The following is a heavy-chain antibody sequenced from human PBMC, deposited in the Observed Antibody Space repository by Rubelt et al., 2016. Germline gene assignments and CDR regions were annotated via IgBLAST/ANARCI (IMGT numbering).Heavy chain of an antibody. J-gene: IGHJ4*02. CDR2: ISGSGGST. D-gene: IGHD6-19*01. CDR3: AEDEAGTVSDYFDY. CDR1: GFTFSSAS. V-gene: IGHV3-23*01. Sequence: PGGSLRLSCAASGFTFSSASISWVRQAPGKGLEWVSAISGSGGSTHYADSVKGRFTISRDNSKNTLYLQMNSLRVDDTAGYYCAEDEAGTVSDYFDYWGQGTLVTVSS.